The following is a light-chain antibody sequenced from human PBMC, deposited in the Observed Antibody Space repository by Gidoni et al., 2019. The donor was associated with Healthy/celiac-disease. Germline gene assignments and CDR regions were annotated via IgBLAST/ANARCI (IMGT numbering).Light chain of an antibody. Sequence: EIVLTQSPATLSLSPGERATLSCRASQSVSSYLAWYQQKPGQAPRLLIYDASNRATGIPARFSGSGSGTDLTLTISSLEPEDFAVYYCQQRSNWLFXGXTKVEIK. CDR3: QQRSNWL. J-gene: IGKJ4*01. CDR2: DAS. V-gene: IGKV3-11*01. CDR1: QSVSSY.